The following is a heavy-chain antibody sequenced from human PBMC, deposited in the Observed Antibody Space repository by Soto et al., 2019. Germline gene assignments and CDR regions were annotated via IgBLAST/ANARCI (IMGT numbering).Heavy chain of an antibody. Sequence: GESLKISCKGSGYDFTSYWISWVRQMPGKGLEWMGRIDPSDSYANYSPSFQGHVTISTDKSISTAYLQWSSLKASDIANYFCPGAEHPYIMDVWGQGTTVTVSS. CDR2: IDPSDSYA. CDR3: PGAEHPYIMDV. J-gene: IGHJ6*02. CDR1: GYDFTSYW. D-gene: IGHD4-4*01. V-gene: IGHV5-10-1*01.